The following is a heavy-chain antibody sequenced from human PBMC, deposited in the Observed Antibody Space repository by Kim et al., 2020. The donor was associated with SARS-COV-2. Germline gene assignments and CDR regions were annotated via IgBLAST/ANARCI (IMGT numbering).Heavy chain of an antibody. Sequence: GGSLRLSCAASGFTFSSYGMHWVRQAPGKGLEWVAVIWYDGSNKYYADSVKGRFTISRDNSKNTLYLQMNSLRAEDTAVYYCARDPSGIAVAGKYYYYGMDVWGQGTTVTVSS. CDR1: GFTFSSYG. V-gene: IGHV3-33*01. CDR2: IWYDGSNK. CDR3: ARDPSGIAVAGKYYYYGMDV. D-gene: IGHD6-19*01. J-gene: IGHJ6*02.